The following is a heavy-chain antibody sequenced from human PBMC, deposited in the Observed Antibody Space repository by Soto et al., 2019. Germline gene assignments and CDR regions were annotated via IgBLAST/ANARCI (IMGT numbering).Heavy chain of an antibody. CDR3: ARGRELERRPGSWFDP. V-gene: IGHV4-34*01. J-gene: IGHJ5*02. CDR2: INHSGST. Sequence: SETLSLTCAVYGGSFSGYYWSWIRQPPGKGLEWIGEINHSGSTNYNPSLKSRVTISVDTSKNQFSLKLSSVTAADTAVYYCARGRELERRPGSWFDPWGQGTLVTVS. D-gene: IGHD1-1*01. CDR1: GGSFSGYY.